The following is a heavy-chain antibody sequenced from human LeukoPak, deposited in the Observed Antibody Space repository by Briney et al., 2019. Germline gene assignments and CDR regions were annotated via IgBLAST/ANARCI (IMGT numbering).Heavy chain of an antibody. Sequence: GGSLRLSCAASGFTFSSYWMHWVRQAPGKGLVWVSRINSDGSSTSYADSVKGRFTISRDNAKNTLCLQMNSLRAEDTAVYYCARDPDGYNFAFDIWGQGTMVTVSS. J-gene: IGHJ3*02. D-gene: IGHD5-24*01. CDR3: ARDPDGYNFAFDI. V-gene: IGHV3-74*01. CDR2: INSDGSST. CDR1: GFTFSSYW.